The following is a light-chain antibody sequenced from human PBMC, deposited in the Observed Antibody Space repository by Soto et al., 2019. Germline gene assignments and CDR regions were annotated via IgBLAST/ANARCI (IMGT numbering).Light chain of an antibody. V-gene: IGKV3-11*01. Sequence: EIVLTQSPATLSLSPGERATLSCRASQSVSSYLAWYQQKPGQAPRLLIYDASNRATGIPARFSGSGSGTDFTLTSRSLEPEDFAVYYCQQRSTPITFGQGTRLEIK. CDR3: QQRSTPIT. CDR1: QSVSSY. CDR2: DAS. J-gene: IGKJ5*01.